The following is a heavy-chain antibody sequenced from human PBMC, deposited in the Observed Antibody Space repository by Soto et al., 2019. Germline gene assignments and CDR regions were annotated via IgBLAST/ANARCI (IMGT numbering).Heavy chain of an antibody. V-gene: IGHV1-69*01. Sequence: QVQLVQSGAEVKKPGSSVKVSCKASGGTFSSYAISWVRQAPGQGLEWMGGIIPIFGTANYAQKFQGRVTITADESTSTAYMELSSLRSEDTVVYYCARGLKDYDILTGYFDYWGQGTLVTVSS. CDR3: ARGLKDYDILTGYFDY. D-gene: IGHD3-9*01. J-gene: IGHJ4*02. CDR1: GGTFSSYA. CDR2: IIPIFGTA.